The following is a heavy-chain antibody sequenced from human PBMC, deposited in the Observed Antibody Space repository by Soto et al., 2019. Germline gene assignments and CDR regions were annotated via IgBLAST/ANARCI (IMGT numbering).Heavy chain of an antibody. CDR3: AKDGGPAYCSTTTCYASDY. J-gene: IGHJ4*02. CDR2: VSYDGDNE. Sequence: PGGSLRLSCAASGFTFSNYAMHWVRQAPGKGLEWVAIVSYDGDNEYYADSVRGRFFISRDNSRNTLYLQTSSLRHEDTAVYYCAKDGGPAYCSTTTCYASDYWGQGALVTV. CDR1: GFTFSNYA. D-gene: IGHD2-2*01. V-gene: IGHV3-30*18.